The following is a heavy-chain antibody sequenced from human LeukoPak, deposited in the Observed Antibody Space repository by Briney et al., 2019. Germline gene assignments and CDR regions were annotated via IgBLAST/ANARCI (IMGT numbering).Heavy chain of an antibody. Sequence: GGSLRLSCAASGFTFSNYWMHWVRQAPGKGLVWVSRINTDGSRITYADSVKGRFTISRDNAMKTVYLQMNSLRAEDTAVYYCARDPTHYLRCGYFDSWGPGTLVTVSS. V-gene: IGHV3-74*01. CDR2: INTDGSRI. CDR1: GFTFSNYW. CDR3: ARDPTHYLRCGYFDS. J-gene: IGHJ4*01. D-gene: IGHD5-12*01.